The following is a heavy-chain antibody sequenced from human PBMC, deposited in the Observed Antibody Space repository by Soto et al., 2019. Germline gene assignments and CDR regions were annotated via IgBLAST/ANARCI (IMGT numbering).Heavy chain of an antibody. Sequence: GGSLRLSCAASGFTFSSYWMSWVRQAPGKGLEWVANIKLDGSEKYYVDSVKGRFTISRDNAKNSLYLQMNSPRAEGTALYYCARSFSTSWYNWFDPWGQGTLVTVSS. CDR1: GFTFSSYW. V-gene: IGHV3-7*03. J-gene: IGHJ5*02. D-gene: IGHD6-13*01. CDR3: ARSFSTSWYNWFDP. CDR2: IKLDGSEK.